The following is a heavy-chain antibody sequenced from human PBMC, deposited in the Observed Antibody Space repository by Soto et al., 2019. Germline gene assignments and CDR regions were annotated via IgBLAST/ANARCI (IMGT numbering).Heavy chain of an antibody. CDR3: AREGTGITIFGVVIYYYYGMDV. Sequence: PGGSLRLSCAASGFTFSSYAMHWVRQAPGKGLEWVAVISYDGSNKYYADSVKGRFTISRDNSKNTLYLQMNSLRAEDTAVYYCAREGTGITIFGVVIYYYYGMDVWGQGTTVTVS. CDR2: ISYDGSNK. J-gene: IGHJ6*02. D-gene: IGHD3-3*01. V-gene: IGHV3-30-3*01. CDR1: GFTFSSYA.